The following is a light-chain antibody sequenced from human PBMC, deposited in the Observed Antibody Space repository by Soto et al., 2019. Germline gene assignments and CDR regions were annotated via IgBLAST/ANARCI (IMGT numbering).Light chain of an antibody. Sequence: QSALTQPASVSGSPGQSITISCTGTSSDVGGYNYVSWYQQHPGKAPKLMIYDVSNRPSWVSNRCSGSKSGNTASLTISGRQDEDEADDYCSSYTSSSTFHVFGTGTKVTVL. CDR2: DVS. CDR3: SSYTSSSTFHV. V-gene: IGLV2-14*01. J-gene: IGLJ1*01. CDR1: SSDVGGYNY.